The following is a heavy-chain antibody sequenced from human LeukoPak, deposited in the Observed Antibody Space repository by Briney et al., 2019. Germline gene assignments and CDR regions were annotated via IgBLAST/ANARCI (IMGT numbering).Heavy chain of an antibody. Sequence: GGSLRLSCAVSGFTFSSYGLHWVRQAPGKGLEWVAVIWYDGSDKYYADSVKGRFTISRDDSRHTLYLQMNSLRAEDSAVYYCARGWYYDILAGPQGADLWGQGTLVIVSS. CDR3: ARGWYYDILAGPQGADL. V-gene: IGHV3-33*01. J-gene: IGHJ5*02. D-gene: IGHD3-9*01. CDR1: GFTFSSYG. CDR2: IWYDGSDK.